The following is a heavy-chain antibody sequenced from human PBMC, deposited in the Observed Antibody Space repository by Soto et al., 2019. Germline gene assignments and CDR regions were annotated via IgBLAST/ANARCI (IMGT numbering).Heavy chain of an antibody. CDR1: GGTVSSNSVA. CDR3: ARSEEDSDYYYYGMDV. CDR2: TYYRSRWYS. J-gene: IGHJ6*02. Sequence: PSQTLSLTCVGSGGTVSSNSVAWNWVRQYPSRGLEWLGRTYYRSRWYSDYAASVRSRIDINADTSKNQVPLQLNSVTPEDTAVYYCARSEEDSDYYYYGMDVWGQGTTVTVSS. V-gene: IGHV6-1*01. D-gene: IGHD2-15*01.